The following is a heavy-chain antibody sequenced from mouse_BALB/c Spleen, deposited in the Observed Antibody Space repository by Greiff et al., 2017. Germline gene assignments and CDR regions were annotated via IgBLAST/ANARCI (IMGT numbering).Heavy chain of an antibody. V-gene: IGHV1-5*01. J-gene: IGHJ2*01. CDR1: GYSFTSYW. D-gene: IGHD4-1*02. CDR3: TGQLGRFDD. Sequence: EVQLQQSGTVLARPGASVKMSCKASGYSFTSYWMHWVKQRPGQGLEWIGAIYPGNSDTSYNQKFKGKAKLTAVTSASTAYMELSSLTNEDSAVYYCTGQLGRFDDWGQGTTLTVSS. CDR2: IYPGNSDT.